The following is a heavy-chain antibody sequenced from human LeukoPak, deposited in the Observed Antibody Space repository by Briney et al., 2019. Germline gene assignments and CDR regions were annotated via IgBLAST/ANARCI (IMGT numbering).Heavy chain of an antibody. CDR1: GYTFTIYA. J-gene: IGHJ6*02. Sequence: ASVKVSFKASGYTFTIYAMNWVRQAPGQGLEWMGWINTNTGNPTYAQGFTGRFVFSLDTSVSTAYLQISSLKAEDTAVYYCARDRRVIFGVVRALVYYGMDVWGQGTTVTVSS. CDR2: INTNTGNP. V-gene: IGHV7-4-1*02. D-gene: IGHD3-3*01. CDR3: ARDRRVIFGVVRALVYYGMDV.